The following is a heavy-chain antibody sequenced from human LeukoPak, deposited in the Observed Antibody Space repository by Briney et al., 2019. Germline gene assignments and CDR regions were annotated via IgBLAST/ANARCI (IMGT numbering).Heavy chain of an antibody. V-gene: IGHV1-2*02. J-gene: IGHJ6*02. D-gene: IGHD2-15*01. Sequence: VASVKVSCKASGYTFTGYYMHWVRQAPGQGLEWMGWINPNSGGTNYAQKFQGRVTMTRDTSISTAYMELSRLRSDDTAVYYCARDVVVAYYYYYGMDVWGQGTTVTVSS. CDR3: ARDVVVAYYYYYGMDV. CDR2: INPNSGGT. CDR1: GYTFTGYY.